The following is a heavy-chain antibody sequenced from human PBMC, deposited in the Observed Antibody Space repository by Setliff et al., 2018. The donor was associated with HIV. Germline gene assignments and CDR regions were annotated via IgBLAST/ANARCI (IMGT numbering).Heavy chain of an antibody. D-gene: IGHD2-2*01. Sequence: SVKVSCKASGGTFNSHTINWVRQAPGQGLEWMGGIIPILGVANYAQKFQGRVTITTDESTSTAYMELSGLRSEDTGVYYCARDFGGYCSSMSCPGLFDPWGQGTLVTVSS. V-gene: IGHV1-69*16. J-gene: IGHJ5*02. CDR3: ARDFGGYCSSMSCPGLFDP. CDR2: IIPILGVA. CDR1: GGTFNSHT.